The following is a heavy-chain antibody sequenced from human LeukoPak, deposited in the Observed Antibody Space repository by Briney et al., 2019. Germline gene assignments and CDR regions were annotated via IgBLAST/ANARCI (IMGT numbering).Heavy chain of an antibody. J-gene: IGHJ4*02. CDR1: GFTVITNE. Sequence: GGSLRLSCEASGFTVITNEMSWVRHPPGKGLEQLSVLYSDGNTKYADSVPGRFTISRDNSKNTLYLEVNSLSPDDTAVYYCARGVEPLAANTLAYWGQGTLVTVSS. V-gene: IGHV3-53*01. D-gene: IGHD1-14*01. CDR2: LYSDGNT. CDR3: ARGVEPLAANTLAY.